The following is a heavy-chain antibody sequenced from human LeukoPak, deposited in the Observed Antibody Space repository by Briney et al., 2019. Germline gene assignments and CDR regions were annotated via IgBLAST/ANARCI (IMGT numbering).Heavy chain of an antibody. CDR3: TTDLQLLWDAFDI. V-gene: IGHV3-15*01. Sequence: NAGGSLRLSCAASGFTFSNAWMSWVRQAPGKGLEWVGRIKSKTDGGTTDYAAPVKGRFTISRDDSKNTLYLQMNSLKTEDTAVYYCTTDLQLLWDAFDIWGQGTMVTVSS. J-gene: IGHJ3*02. CDR2: IKSKTDGGTT. CDR1: GFTFSNAW. D-gene: IGHD3-10*01.